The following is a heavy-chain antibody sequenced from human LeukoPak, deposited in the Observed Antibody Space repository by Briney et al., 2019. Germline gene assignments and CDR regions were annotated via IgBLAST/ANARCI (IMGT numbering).Heavy chain of an antibody. D-gene: IGHD6-19*01. Sequence: GGSLRLSCAVSGFTFTNYWMSWVRQAPGRGLEWVANIKQDGSEKDYVDSVKGRFTISRDNAKNSLFLQMNSLRAEDTAVYYCARAPDPYLYSSGWYEDWGQGTLVTVSS. CDR3: ARAPDPYLYSSGWYED. J-gene: IGHJ4*02. CDR1: GFTFTNYW. V-gene: IGHV3-7*01. CDR2: IKQDGSEK.